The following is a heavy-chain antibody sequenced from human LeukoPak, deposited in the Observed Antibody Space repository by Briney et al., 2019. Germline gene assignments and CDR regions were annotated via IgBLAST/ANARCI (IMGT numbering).Heavy chain of an antibody. J-gene: IGHJ4*02. Sequence: NPSETLSLTCTVSTFSIGTNYYWGWIRQPPGKGLEWIGSIYHSGSTYYNPSLKSRVTISVDTSKNQFSLKLSSVSAADTAVYYCAEYSSSWYWDYWGQGTLVTVSS. CDR1: TFSIGTNYY. D-gene: IGHD6-13*01. CDR3: AEYSSSWYWDY. CDR2: IYHSGST. V-gene: IGHV4-38-2*02.